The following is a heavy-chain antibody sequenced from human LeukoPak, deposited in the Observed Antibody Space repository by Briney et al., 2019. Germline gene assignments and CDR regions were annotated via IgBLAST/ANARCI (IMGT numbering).Heavy chain of an antibody. D-gene: IGHD3-22*01. CDR3: TRLFDPYYYDSSGSLY. J-gene: IGHJ4*02. Sequence: GGSLRLSCTASGFTFGDYAMSWVRQAPGKGLEWVGFIRSKAYGGTTEYAASVKGRFTISRDDSKSIAYLQMNSLKTEDTAVYYCTRLFDPYYYDSSGSLYWGQGTLVTVSS. CDR1: GFTFGDYA. CDR2: IRSKAYGGTT. V-gene: IGHV3-49*04.